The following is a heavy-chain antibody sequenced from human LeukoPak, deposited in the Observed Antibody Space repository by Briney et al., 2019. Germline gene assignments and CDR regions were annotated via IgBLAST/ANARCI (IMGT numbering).Heavy chain of an antibody. V-gene: IGHV3-74*01. CDR3: ARSKVGAFDY. CDR1: GFIFSSYW. CDR2: INTDGSST. J-gene: IGHJ4*02. D-gene: IGHD1-26*01. Sequence: PGGSLRLSCAASGFIFSSYWMHWVRQAPGKGLVWVSRINTDGSSTSYADSVKGRFTISRDNAKKTLHLQMNSLRAEDTAVYYCARSKVGAFDYWGQGTLVTVSS.